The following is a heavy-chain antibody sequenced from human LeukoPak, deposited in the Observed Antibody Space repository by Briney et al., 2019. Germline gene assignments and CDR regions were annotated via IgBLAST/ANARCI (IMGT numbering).Heavy chain of an antibody. V-gene: IGHV1-18*01. J-gene: IGHJ6*02. Sequence: GASVKVSCKASGYTFTSYGISWVRQAPGQGLEWMGWISAYNGNTNYAQKLQGRVTMTTDTSTSTAYMELRSLRSDDTAVYYCARDGYDSSGYSLYYYYYYGMDVWGQGTTVTVSS. CDR2: ISAYNGNT. D-gene: IGHD3-22*01. CDR3: ARDGYDSSGYSLYYYYYYGMDV. CDR1: GYTFTSYG.